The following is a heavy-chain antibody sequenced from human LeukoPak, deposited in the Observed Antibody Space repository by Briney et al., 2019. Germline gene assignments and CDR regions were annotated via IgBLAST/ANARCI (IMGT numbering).Heavy chain of an antibody. Sequence: ASVKVSCKASGYTFTGYYMHWVRQAPGQGLEWMGWINPNSGGTNNAQKFQGRVTMTRDTSISTAYMELSRLRSDDTAVYYCARVVVVPAAMDYWGQGTLVTVSS. V-gene: IGHV1-2*02. CDR2: INPNSGGT. D-gene: IGHD2-2*01. CDR3: ARVVVVPAAMDY. J-gene: IGHJ4*02. CDR1: GYTFTGYY.